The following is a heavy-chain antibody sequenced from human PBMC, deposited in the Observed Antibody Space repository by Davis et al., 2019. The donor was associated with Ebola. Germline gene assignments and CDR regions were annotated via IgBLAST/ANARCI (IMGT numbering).Heavy chain of an antibody. Sequence: MPSETLSLTCAVYGGSFSGYYWSWIRQPPGKGLEWIGEINHSGSTNYNPSLESRVTISVDTAKNQFSLKLSPVTAADTAVYYCAGGGYGTSCDYWGQGTLVTVSS. V-gene: IGHV4-34*01. CDR1: GGSFSGYY. J-gene: IGHJ4*02. D-gene: IGHD5-12*01. CDR3: AGGGYGTSCDY. CDR2: INHSGST.